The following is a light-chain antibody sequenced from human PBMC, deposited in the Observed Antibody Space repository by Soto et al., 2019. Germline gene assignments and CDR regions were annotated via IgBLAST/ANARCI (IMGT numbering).Light chain of an antibody. CDR1: QSISTW. CDR3: QQYNSYSWT. J-gene: IGKJ1*01. Sequence: DIQMTQSPSTLSASVGDRVTITCRASQSISTWLAWYQQKPGKAPKLLIYDASSLKSGVPSRFSASGSGTEFTLTISSLKPDDFATYSCQQYNSYSWTFGQGTKVEIK. V-gene: IGKV1-5*01. CDR2: DAS.